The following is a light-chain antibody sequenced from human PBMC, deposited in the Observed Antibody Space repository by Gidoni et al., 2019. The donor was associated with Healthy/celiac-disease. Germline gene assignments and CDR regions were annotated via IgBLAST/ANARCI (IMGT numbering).Light chain of an antibody. Sequence: EIVVTQSPGTRASSPGESATLTGRASQSVTSNYLAWYQPKPGQAPRLLIYGASRRATGIPDRFSGSGSGTDFTLTISSLEPGDFAVYYCQQYVTSPLTFGGGTKVEIK. J-gene: IGKJ4*01. CDR3: QQYVTSPLT. CDR1: QSVTSNY. V-gene: IGKV3-20*01. CDR2: GAS.